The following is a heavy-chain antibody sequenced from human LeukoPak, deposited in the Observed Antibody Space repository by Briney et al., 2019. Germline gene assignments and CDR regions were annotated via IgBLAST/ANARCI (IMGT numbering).Heavy chain of an antibody. CDR1: GFTFGGYN. V-gene: IGHV3-48*01. J-gene: IGHJ6*02. Sequence: GGSLRLSCAASGFTFGGYNMNWIRQAPGKGLEWVSYISLSGSKIDYADSVKGRFTISRDNAKNSLYLQMNSLRAEDTAVYYCARDGGNRAKYYYGMDVWGQGTTVTVSS. CDR3: ARDGGNRAKYYYGMDV. CDR2: ISLSGSKI. D-gene: IGHD6-25*01.